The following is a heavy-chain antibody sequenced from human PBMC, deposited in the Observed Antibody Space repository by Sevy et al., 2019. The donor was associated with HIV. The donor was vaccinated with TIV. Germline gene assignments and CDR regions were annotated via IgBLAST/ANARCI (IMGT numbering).Heavy chain of an antibody. V-gene: IGHV1-2*02. J-gene: IGHJ4*02. CDR2: INPNSGGT. Sequence: ASVKVSCKASGYTFTGYYMHWVRQAPGQGLEWMGWINPNSGGTNYAQKFQGRVTMTRDTSISTAYMELSRLRSDDTAVYYCARDLGISDSGSLDYWGQGTLVTVSS. CDR1: GYTFTGYY. D-gene: IGHD3-10*01. CDR3: ARDLGISDSGSLDY.